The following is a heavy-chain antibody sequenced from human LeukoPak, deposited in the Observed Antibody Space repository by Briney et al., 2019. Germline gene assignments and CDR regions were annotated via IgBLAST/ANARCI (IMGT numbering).Heavy chain of an antibody. Sequence: ASVKVSCKASGGTFSSYAISWVRQAPGQGLEWMGRIIPIFGTANYAQKFQGRVTITTDESTSTAYMELSSLRSEDTAVYYCARDSYYNILTGYELGGVNYWYFDLWGRGTLVTVSS. CDR1: GGTFSSYA. CDR3: ARDSYYNILTGYELGGVNYWYFDL. J-gene: IGHJ2*01. V-gene: IGHV1-69*05. CDR2: IIPIFGTA. D-gene: IGHD3-9*01.